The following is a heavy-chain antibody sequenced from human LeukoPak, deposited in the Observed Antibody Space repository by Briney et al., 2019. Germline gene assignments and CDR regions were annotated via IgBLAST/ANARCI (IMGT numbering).Heavy chain of an antibody. CDR3: ARFAKGYGSGDIDY. Sequence: GGSLRLSCVASGFTFSRYWMSWVRQAPGKGREWVANIKQDGDQKHYVDSVRGRFIISRDNAKNSLHLQMNSLRAEDTAVYYCARFAKGYGSGDIDYWGQGTLVTVSS. CDR2: IKQDGDQK. CDR1: GFTFSRYW. J-gene: IGHJ4*02. V-gene: IGHV3-7*01. D-gene: IGHD3-10*01.